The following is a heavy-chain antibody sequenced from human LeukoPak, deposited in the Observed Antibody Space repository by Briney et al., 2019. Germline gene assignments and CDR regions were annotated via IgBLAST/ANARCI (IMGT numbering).Heavy chain of an antibody. D-gene: IGHD2-15*01. CDR3: ARIRYCSGGSCS. CDR1: GGSFSGYY. V-gene: IGHV4-34*01. CDR2: INHSGST. J-gene: IGHJ5*02. Sequence: SETLSLTCAVYGGSFSGYYWSWIRQPPGKGLEWIGEINHSGSTNYNPSLKSRLTISVDTSKNQFSLKLSSVTAADTAVYYCARIRYCSGGSCSWGQGTLVTVSS.